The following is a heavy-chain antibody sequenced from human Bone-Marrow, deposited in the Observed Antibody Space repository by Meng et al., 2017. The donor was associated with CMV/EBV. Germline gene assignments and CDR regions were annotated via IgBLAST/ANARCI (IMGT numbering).Heavy chain of an antibody. Sequence: SLKISCAASGFTFDDYAMHWVRQASGKGLEWVSGISWNSGSIGYADSVKGRFTISRDNAKNTLYLQMNSLRAEDTAVYYCARDRGGNEYFQHWGQGTLVTVSS. J-gene: IGHJ1*01. CDR2: ISWNSGSI. V-gene: IGHV3-9*01. D-gene: IGHD3-16*01. CDR1: GFTFDDYA. CDR3: ARDRGGNEYFQH.